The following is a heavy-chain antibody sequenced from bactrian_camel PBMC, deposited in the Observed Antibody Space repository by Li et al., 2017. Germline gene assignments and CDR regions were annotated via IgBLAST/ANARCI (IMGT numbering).Heavy chain of an antibody. D-gene: IGHD5*01. CDR3: AAGWGNCLIDAGY. CDR1: GVTYRIFC. Sequence: HVQLVESGGGSVQAGGSLRLSCAYSGVTYRIFCMTWFRQVPGKEPEGVARLYTGGGDSTYADSVKGRFTISRDNAKNTLYLQLNDLKTEDTAIYFCAAGWGNCLIDAGYWGQG. J-gene: IGHJ6*01. V-gene: IGHV3S6*01. CDR2: LYTGGGDS.